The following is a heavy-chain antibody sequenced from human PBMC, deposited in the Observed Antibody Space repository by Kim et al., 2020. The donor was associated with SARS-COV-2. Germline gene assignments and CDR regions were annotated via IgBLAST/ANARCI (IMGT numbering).Heavy chain of an antibody. J-gene: IGHJ4*02. CDR1: GISISSYY. CDR2: IYYTGSA. Sequence: SETLSLTCSVSGISISSYYWSLIRQPPGKGLEWIGYIYYTGSANYNPSLRSRVTISVDTSKNQFSLKLSSVTAADTAVYYFAGTARGANFDYWGRGALVTVSS. V-gene: IGHV4-59*08. CDR3: AGTARGANFDY. D-gene: IGHD1-26*01.